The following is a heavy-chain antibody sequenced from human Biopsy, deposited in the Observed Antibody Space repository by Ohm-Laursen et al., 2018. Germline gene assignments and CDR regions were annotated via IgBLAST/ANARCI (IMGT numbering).Heavy chain of an antibody. CDR1: GGDINNYY. V-gene: IGHV4-59*05. Sequence: SDTLSLTCHVSGGDINNYYWGWIRQPAGKGLEWIGSIFYRGSTHYKPSLKSRVNISVDTSKNQFSLKLNSVTAADTAVYYCARDYDTSGYYYVSWGQGTLVTVSS. CDR2: IFYRGST. D-gene: IGHD3-22*01. J-gene: IGHJ5*02. CDR3: ARDYDTSGYYYVS.